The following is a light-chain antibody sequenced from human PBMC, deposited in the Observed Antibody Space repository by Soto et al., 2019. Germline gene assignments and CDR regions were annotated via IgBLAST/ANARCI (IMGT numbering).Light chain of an antibody. CDR3: QQSYSTPPIT. CDR1: QSISSY. J-gene: IGKJ5*01. Sequence: DIKMNQSPSSLSASVGDRVTITCRASQSISSYLNWYQQKPGKAPKLLIYAASSLQSGVPSRFSGSGSGTDFTLTISSLQPEDFATYYCQQSYSTPPITFGQGTRLEI. V-gene: IGKV1-39*01. CDR2: AAS.